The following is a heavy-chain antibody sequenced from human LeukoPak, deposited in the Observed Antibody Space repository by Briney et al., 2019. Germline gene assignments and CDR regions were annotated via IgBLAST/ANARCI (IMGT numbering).Heavy chain of an antibody. V-gene: IGHV3-11*05. CDR3: TRERRGSYYAFES. Sequence: GGSLRLSCAASGFSVSDYSISWIRQSPGKGPEWISYVMSGRGSTNYTDSVKGRFTISRDNAKNSVALQLDGLRADDTAVYFCTRERRGSYYAFESWGQGTLVTVSS. CDR2: VMSGRGST. D-gene: IGHD3-16*01. CDR1: GFSVSDYS. J-gene: IGHJ4*02.